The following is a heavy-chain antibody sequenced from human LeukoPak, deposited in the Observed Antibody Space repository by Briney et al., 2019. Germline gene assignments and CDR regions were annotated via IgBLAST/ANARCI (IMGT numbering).Heavy chain of an antibody. CDR1: GYSFTSYW. J-gene: IGHJ4*02. Sequence: GESLKISCKGSGYSFTSYWIAWVRQMPGRGLGWMGIISPDDSEIRYSPSFRGQVTISADKSTSTAYLQWSRLKASDTAIYYCARHEGSGSYYSYWGQGTLVTVSS. CDR2: ISPDDSEI. D-gene: IGHD1-26*01. CDR3: ARHEGSGSYYSY. V-gene: IGHV5-51*01.